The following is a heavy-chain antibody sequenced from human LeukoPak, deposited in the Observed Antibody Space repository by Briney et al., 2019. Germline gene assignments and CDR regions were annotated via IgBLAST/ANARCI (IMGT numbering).Heavy chain of an antibody. CDR3: AKDLVVPLPADY. Sequence: PGGSLRLSCAASGFTFSSYAMHWVRQAPGKGLEWVSAISGSGGSTYYADSVKSRFTISRDNSKNTLYLQMNSLRVEDTAVYYCAKDLVVPLPADYWGQGTLVTVSS. CDR2: ISGSGGST. D-gene: IGHD2-2*01. V-gene: IGHV3-23*01. CDR1: GFTFSSYA. J-gene: IGHJ4*02.